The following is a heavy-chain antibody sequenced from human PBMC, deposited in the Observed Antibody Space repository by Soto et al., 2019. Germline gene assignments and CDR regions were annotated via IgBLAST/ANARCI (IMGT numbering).Heavy chain of an antibody. V-gene: IGHV1-2*02. D-gene: IGHD1-1*01. CDR1: GYTFTGYY. Sequence: ASVKVSCKASGYTFTGYYMHWVLQAPGQGLEWMGWINPNSGGTNYGQKLQGRVTMTSDTSISTDYMELRRLRSDYSAVYYCAPMRNVGSIAYWGQGTLVTVSS. J-gene: IGHJ4*02. CDR3: APMRNVGSIAY. CDR2: INPNSGGT.